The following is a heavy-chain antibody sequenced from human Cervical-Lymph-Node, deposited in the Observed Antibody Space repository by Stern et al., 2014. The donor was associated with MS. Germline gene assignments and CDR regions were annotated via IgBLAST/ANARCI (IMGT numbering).Heavy chain of an antibody. D-gene: IGHD3-9*01. CDR3: AHSHYDILTTYGPGPSDY. CDR2: IYWDGTK. V-gene: IGHV2-5*02. CDR1: GFSLTTSGVS. J-gene: IGHJ4*02. Sequence: SGPTLVKPTETLTLTCTFSGFSLTTSGVSVGWIRQPPGKALEWLALIYWDGTKRYSTSLTSRLTITKDTSKNQVVLTMTNMDPVDTATYYCAHSHYDILTTYGPGPSDYWGQGTLVTVSS.